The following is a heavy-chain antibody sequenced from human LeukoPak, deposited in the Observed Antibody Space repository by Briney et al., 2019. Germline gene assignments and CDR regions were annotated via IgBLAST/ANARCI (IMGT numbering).Heavy chain of an antibody. V-gene: IGHV3-30*04. D-gene: IGHD1-26*01. CDR2: IPYDGSNK. CDR3: ARDPGRVEATWLDY. Sequence: PGGSLRLSCAASGFTFSSYEMNWVRQAPGKGLEWVASIPYDGSNKYYADSVKGRFTFSRDNSKNTIYLQMDSLRADDTAMYYCARDPGRVEATWLDYRGQGTLVTVSS. CDR1: GFTFSSYE. J-gene: IGHJ4*02.